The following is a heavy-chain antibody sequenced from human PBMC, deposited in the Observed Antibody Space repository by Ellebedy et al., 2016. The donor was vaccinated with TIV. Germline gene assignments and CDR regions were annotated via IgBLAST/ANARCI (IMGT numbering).Heavy chain of an antibody. CDR2: ISCSGDIS. J-gene: IGHJ4*02. CDR1: GFTFTTHA. V-gene: IGHV3-23*01. CDR3: ASQYCSGGYCYRVFDH. Sequence: GESLKIPCAGPGFTFTTHAMSWLRQAPGKGLEWVSAISCSGDISNYAVSVKGWFTISRDNSKNTLYLQMNSLRVEDTAVYYCASQYCSGGYCYRVFDHWGQGTLLTVSS. D-gene: IGHD2-15*01.